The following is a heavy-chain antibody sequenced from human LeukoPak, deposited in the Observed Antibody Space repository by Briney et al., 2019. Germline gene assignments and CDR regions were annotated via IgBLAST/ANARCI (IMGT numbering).Heavy chain of an antibody. J-gene: IGHJ4*02. CDR3: ARVRGGNFDY. D-gene: IGHD3-10*01. CDR1: GFTFSDYY. Sequence: AGGSLRLSCVASGFTFSDYYMSWIRQAPGKGLGWVSYISGRNYTTYADSVKGRFIISRDNAKNSLFVQMNSLRAEDTAVYYCARVRGGNFDYWGQGTLVTVSS. CDR2: ISGRNYT. V-gene: IGHV3-11*05.